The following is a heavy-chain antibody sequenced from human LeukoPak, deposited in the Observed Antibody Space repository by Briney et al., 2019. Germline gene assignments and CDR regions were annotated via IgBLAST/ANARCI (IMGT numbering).Heavy chain of an antibody. J-gene: IGHJ3*02. Sequence: PSQTLSLTCAVSGGSISSGDYYWSWIRQHPGKGLEWTGYIYYSGSTYYNPSLKSRVTISVDTSKNQFSLKLSSVTAADTAVYYCARLYSSFRAFDIWGQGTMVTVSS. CDR1: GGSISSGDYY. CDR2: IYYSGST. D-gene: IGHD6-6*01. V-gene: IGHV4-31*11. CDR3: ARLYSSFRAFDI.